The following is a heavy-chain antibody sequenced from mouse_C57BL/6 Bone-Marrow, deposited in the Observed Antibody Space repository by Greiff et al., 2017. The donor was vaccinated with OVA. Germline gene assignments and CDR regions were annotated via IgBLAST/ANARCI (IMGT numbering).Heavy chain of an antibody. CDR2: INYDGSST. V-gene: IGHV5-16*01. CDR3: ARTSDGYYPDFDY. Sequence: EVNVVESEGGLVQPGSSMKLSCTASGFTFSDYYMAWVRQVPEKGLEWVANINYDGSSTYYLDSLKSRFIISRDNAKNILYLQMSSLKSEDTATYYCARTSDGYYPDFDYWGQGTTLTVSS. J-gene: IGHJ2*01. D-gene: IGHD2-3*01. CDR1: GFTFSDYY.